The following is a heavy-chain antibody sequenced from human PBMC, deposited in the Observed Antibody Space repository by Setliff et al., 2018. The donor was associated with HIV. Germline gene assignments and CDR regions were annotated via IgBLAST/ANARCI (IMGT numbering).Heavy chain of an antibody. Sequence: TGGSLRLSCAASGFSFSNYAMHWVRQAPGKGLEWVSVIWYDGNNKDFADSVKGRFAISRDNSNNTVFLQMNSLRANDTGLYFCARGGIGAHAIDLPNYWGQGTLVTVSS. V-gene: IGHV3-33*01. J-gene: IGHJ4*02. D-gene: IGHD2-15*01. CDR2: IWYDGNNK. CDR3: ARGGIGAHAIDLPNY. CDR1: GFSFSNYA.